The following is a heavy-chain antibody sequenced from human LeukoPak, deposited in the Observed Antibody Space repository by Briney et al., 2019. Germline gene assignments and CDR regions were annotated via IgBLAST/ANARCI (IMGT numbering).Heavy chain of an antibody. CDR1: GFTFSSYR. V-gene: IGHV3-23*01. Sequence: GGSLRLSCAASGFTFSSYRMTWVRQAPGKGLERVSTISGSGDSTYYADSVKGRFTISRDNSKDTLYLQMSSVRVDDTAVYYCARDRGRYYDSRGFYWGYYFDPWGQGILVTVST. J-gene: IGHJ4*02. D-gene: IGHD3-22*01. CDR2: ISGSGDST. CDR3: ARDRGRYYDSRGFYWGYYFDP.